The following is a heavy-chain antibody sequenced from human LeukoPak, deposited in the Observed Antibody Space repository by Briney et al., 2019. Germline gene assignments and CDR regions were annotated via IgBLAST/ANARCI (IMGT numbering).Heavy chain of an antibody. Sequence: GESLKISCKGSGYSFTSYWIGWVRQMPGKGLEWMGIIYPGADTRYSPSFQGQVTISADKSMSTAYLQWSSLKASDTAMYYCARLYGTATHFDYWGQGTLVTVSS. D-gene: IGHD1-1*01. CDR3: ARLYGTATHFDY. CDR2: IYPGADT. V-gene: IGHV5-51*01. CDR1: GYSFTSYW. J-gene: IGHJ4*02.